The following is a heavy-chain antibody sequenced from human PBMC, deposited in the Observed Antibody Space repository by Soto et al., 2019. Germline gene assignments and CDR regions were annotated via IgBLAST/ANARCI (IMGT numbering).Heavy chain of an antibody. J-gene: IGHJ4*02. CDR2: IYYSGST. Sequence: SETLSLTCTVSGGSISSSSYYWGWIRQPPGKGLEWIGSIYYSGSTYYNPSLKSRVTISVDTSKNQFSLKLSSVTAADTAVYYCARHYTEGVPAAQEFDYWGKGTLVTVSS. D-gene: IGHD2-2*01. CDR3: ARHYTEGVPAAQEFDY. V-gene: IGHV4-39*01. CDR1: GGSISSSSYY.